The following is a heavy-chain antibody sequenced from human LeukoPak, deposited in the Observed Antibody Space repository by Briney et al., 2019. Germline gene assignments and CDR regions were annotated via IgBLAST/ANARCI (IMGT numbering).Heavy chain of an antibody. J-gene: IGHJ4*02. CDR2: IHSDEIRT. V-gene: IGHV3-74*01. CDR1: GFTFSSYW. Sequence: GGSLRLSCAASGFTFSSYWMHWVRQAPGRGLVWVSRIHSDEIRTNYADSVTGRFTISRDNAKNTVYLQMNSLRNEDTAVYYCARGIYGDPLAFDYWGQGTLVTVSS. D-gene: IGHD4/OR15-4a*01. CDR3: ARGIYGDPLAFDY.